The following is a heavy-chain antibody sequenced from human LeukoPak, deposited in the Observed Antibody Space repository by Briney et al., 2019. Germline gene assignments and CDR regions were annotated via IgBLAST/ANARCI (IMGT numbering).Heavy chain of an antibody. CDR2: IYSGGST. J-gene: IGHJ4*02. CDR1: GFTVSSNY. CDR3: ARVWQLWPHFDY. V-gene: IGHV3-66*01. Sequence: GGSLRLSCAASGFTVSSNYMSWVRQAPGKGLEWVSVIYSGGSTYYADSVKGRFTISRDNSKNTLYLQMNSLRAEDTAVYYCARVWQLWPHFDYWGQGTLVTVSS. D-gene: IGHD5-18*01.